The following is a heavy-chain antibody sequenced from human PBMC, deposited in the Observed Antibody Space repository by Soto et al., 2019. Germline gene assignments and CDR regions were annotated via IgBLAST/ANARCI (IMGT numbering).Heavy chain of an antibody. CDR3: TPDYSNSINYFYYMDV. CDR1: GFTFGDYA. CDR2: IRSKAFGGTT. Sequence: EVQLVESGGGLVQPGRSLRLSCTASGFTFGDYAMSWFRQAPGKGLERVGIIRSKAFGGTTEYAASVKGRFIISRDDSKNIAYLQMNSLKTEDTAVYYCTPDYSNSINYFYYMDVWGKGTTVTVSS. J-gene: IGHJ6*03. D-gene: IGHD4-4*01. V-gene: IGHV3-49*03.